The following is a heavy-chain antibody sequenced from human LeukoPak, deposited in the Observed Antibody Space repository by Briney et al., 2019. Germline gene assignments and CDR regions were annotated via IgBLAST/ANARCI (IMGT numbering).Heavy chain of an antibody. V-gene: IGHV3-21*01. J-gene: IGHJ4*02. Sequence: GGSLRLSCAASGFTFSSYSMNWVRQAPGKGLEWVSSISSSSSYIYYADSVEGRFTISRDNAKNSLYLQMNSLRAEDTAVYYCARDRSRDSAGAMDYWGQGTLVTVSS. CDR1: GFTFSSYS. CDR3: ARDRSRDSAGAMDY. D-gene: IGHD6-19*01. CDR2: ISSSSSYI.